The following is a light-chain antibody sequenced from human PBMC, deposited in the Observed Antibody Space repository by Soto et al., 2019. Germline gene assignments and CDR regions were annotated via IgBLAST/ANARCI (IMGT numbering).Light chain of an antibody. CDR1: QGISNY. J-gene: IGKJ1*01. Sequence: DIQMTQSPSSLSASVGDRVTITCRASQGISNYLAWFQQKPGKVPKLLLYAASTLQSGVPSRFSGSGSGTDFTLTISSLQPEDVATYYCQKYNCAPRTCVQMTKVEIK. V-gene: IGKV1-27*01. CDR3: QKYNCAPRT. CDR2: AAS.